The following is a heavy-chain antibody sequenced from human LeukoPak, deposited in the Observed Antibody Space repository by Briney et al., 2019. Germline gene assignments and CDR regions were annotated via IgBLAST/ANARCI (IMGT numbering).Heavy chain of an antibody. CDR3: ARGGPFIAAAPLDY. Sequence: GGSLRLSCAASGFTFSSYWMHWVRQAPGKGLVWVSRINSDGSSTSYADSVKGRFTISRDNAKNTLYLQMNSLRAEDTAVYYCARGGPFIAAAPLDYWGQGTLVTVSS. CDR1: GFTFSSYW. D-gene: IGHD6-13*01. J-gene: IGHJ4*02. CDR2: INSDGSST. V-gene: IGHV3-74*01.